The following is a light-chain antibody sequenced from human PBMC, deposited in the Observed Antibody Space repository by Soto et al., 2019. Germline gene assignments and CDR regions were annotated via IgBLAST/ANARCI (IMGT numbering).Light chain of an antibody. CDR2: EVS. CDR1: SSDVGGYNY. V-gene: IGLV2-14*01. Sequence: QSALTQPASVSGSPGQSITISCTGTSSDVGGYNYVSWYQQHPGKAPKLMIYEVSSRPSGVSNRFSGSKSGNTASLTISGLQAEDEADYYCSSYTITTALVFGTGTKATVL. J-gene: IGLJ1*01. CDR3: SSYTITTALV.